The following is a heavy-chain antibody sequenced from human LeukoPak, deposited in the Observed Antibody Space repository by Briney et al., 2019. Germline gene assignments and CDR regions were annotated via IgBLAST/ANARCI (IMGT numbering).Heavy chain of an antibody. D-gene: IGHD3-16*02. Sequence: PGGSLRLSCAASGFTVSSNYMSWVRQAPGKGLEWVLVIYSGGSTYYADSVKGRFTISRDNSKNTLYLQMNSLRAEDTAVYYCARSMITFGGVIVGFDYWGQGTLVTVSS. J-gene: IGHJ4*02. CDR3: ARSMITFGGVIVGFDY. CDR1: GFTVSSNY. CDR2: IYSGGST. V-gene: IGHV3-66*02.